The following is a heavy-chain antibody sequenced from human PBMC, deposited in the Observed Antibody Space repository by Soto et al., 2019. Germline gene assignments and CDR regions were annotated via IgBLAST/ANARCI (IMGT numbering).Heavy chain of an antibody. CDR1: GGSFSGYY. CDR2: INHSGST. V-gene: IGHV4-34*01. CDR3: ARLPPPLTGYYSYYYYYGMDV. Sequence: PSETLSLTCAVYGGSFSGYYWSWIRQPPGKGLEWIGEINHSGSTNYNPSLKSRVTISVDTSKNQFSLKLSSVTAADTAVYYCARLPPPLTGYYSYYYYYGMDVWGQGTTVT. J-gene: IGHJ6*02. D-gene: IGHD3-9*01.